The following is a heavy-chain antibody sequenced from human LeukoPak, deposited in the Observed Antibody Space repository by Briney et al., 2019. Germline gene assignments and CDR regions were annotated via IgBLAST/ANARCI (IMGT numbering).Heavy chain of an antibody. J-gene: IGHJ6*04. CDR1: GFTFDDYS. CDR3: AELGITMIGGV. CDR2: IRWDGGTT. D-gene: IGHD3-10*02. V-gene: IGHV3-43*01. Sequence: GGSLRLSCAASGFTFDDYSMHWVRQVPGTGLEWVSLIRWDGGTTNYADSVKGRFTISRDNAKNSLYLQMNSLRAEDTAVYYCAELGITMIGGVWGKGTTVTISS.